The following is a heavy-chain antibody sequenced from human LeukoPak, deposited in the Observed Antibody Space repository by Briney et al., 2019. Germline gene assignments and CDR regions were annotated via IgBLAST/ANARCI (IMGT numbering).Heavy chain of an antibody. CDR1: GGSFSGYY. Sequence: SETLSLTCAAYGGSFSGYYWSWIRQPPGKGLEWIGEINHSGSTNYNPSLKSRVTISVDTSKNQFSLKLSSVTAADTAVYYCARYRDYDSSGSLFDYWGQGTLVTVSS. CDR2: INHSGST. V-gene: IGHV4-34*01. CDR3: ARYRDYDSSGSLFDY. J-gene: IGHJ4*02. D-gene: IGHD3-22*01.